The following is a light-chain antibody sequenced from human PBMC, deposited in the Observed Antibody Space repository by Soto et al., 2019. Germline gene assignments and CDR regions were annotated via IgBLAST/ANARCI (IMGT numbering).Light chain of an antibody. V-gene: IGLV2-14*01. CDR3: SSYTSSSTVV. J-gene: IGLJ2*01. CDR1: SSDIGVYKY. Sequence: QSALTQPASVSGSPGQSITISCTGTSSDIGVYKYVSWYQQHPGKAPNLMIYEVSNRPSGVSNRFSGSKSGNTASLTISGLQDEDEADYYCSSYTSSSTVVFGGGTKLTVL. CDR2: EVS.